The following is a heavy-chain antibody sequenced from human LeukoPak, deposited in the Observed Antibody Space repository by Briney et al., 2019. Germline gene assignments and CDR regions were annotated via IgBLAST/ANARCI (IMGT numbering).Heavy chain of an antibody. CDR1: GFTFSSYG. Sequence: GGSLRLSCAASGFTFSSYGMHWVRQAPGKGLEGVAVISYDGSNKYYADSVKGRFTISRDNSKNALYLQMNSLRAEDTAVYYCAKAGYCSGGSCYDGAFDYWGQGTLVTVSS. D-gene: IGHD2-15*01. V-gene: IGHV3-30*18. J-gene: IGHJ4*02. CDR3: AKAGYCSGGSCYDGAFDY. CDR2: ISYDGSNK.